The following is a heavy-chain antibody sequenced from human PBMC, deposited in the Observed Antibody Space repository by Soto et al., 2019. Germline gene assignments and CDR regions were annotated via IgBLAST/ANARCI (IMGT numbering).Heavy chain of an antibody. V-gene: IGHV4-30-4*01. Sequence: SETLSLTCTVSGGSISSGDYYWSWIRQPPGKGLEWIGYIYYSGSTYYNPSLKSRVTISVDTSKNQFSLKLSSVTAADTAVYYCARELTGVHNWFDPWGQGTLVTVSS. CDR2: IYYSGST. J-gene: IGHJ5*02. CDR1: GGSISSGDYY. D-gene: IGHD7-27*01. CDR3: ARELTGVHNWFDP.